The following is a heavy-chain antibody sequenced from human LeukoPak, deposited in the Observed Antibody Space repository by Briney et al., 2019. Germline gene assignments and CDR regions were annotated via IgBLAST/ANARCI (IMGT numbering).Heavy chain of an antibody. CDR1: GYTFTSYG. Sequence: ASVKVSCKASGYTFTSYGISLVRQAPGQGLEWMGWISAYNGNTNYAQKLQGRVTMTTDTSTSTAYMELRSLRSDDTAVYYCAARSIVGANFDYWGQGTLVTVSS. J-gene: IGHJ4*02. CDR2: ISAYNGNT. CDR3: AARSIVGANFDY. V-gene: IGHV1-18*01. D-gene: IGHD1-26*01.